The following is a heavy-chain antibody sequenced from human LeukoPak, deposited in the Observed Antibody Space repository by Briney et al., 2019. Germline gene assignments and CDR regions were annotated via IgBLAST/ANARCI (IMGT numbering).Heavy chain of an antibody. CDR1: GDSVSSNSAA. J-gene: IGHJ5*02. CDR2: TYYRSKWYN. D-gene: IGHD6-6*01. V-gene: IGHV6-1*01. CDR3: ARDGASSIAARPRWFDP. Sequence: SQTLSLTCAISGDSVSSNSAAWNWIRHSPSRGLEWLGRTYYRSKWYNDYAVSVKSRITINPDTSKNQFSLQLNSVTPEDTAVYYCARDGASSIAARPRWFDPWGQGTLVTVSS.